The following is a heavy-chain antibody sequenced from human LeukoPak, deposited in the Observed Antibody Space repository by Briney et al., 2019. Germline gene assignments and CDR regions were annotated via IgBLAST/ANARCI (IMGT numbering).Heavy chain of an antibody. CDR1: GGSISSYY. J-gene: IGHJ4*02. Sequence: SETLSLTCTVCGGSISSYYWSWIRQPPGKGIAWIGYIYYSGSTKYNPSLKSRVTISVDTSKNQFSLKLSSVTAADTAVYYCARARGRGELLSYFDYGGQGTLVTVSS. V-gene: IGHV4-59*01. CDR3: ARARGRGELLSYFDY. D-gene: IGHD1-26*01. CDR2: IYYSGST.